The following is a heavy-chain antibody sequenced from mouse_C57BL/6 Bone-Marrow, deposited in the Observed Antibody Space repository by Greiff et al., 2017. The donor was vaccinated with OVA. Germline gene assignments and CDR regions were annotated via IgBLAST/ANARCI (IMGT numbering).Heavy chain of an antibody. Sequence: DVQLVESGGDLVKPGGSLKLSCAASGFTFSSYGMSWVRQTPDTRLEWVATISSGGSYTYYPDSVKGRFTISRDNATNTLSLQMSSLKSEDTAMYYCARFITTVVTFAYWGQGTLVTVSA. CDR2: ISSGGSYT. D-gene: IGHD1-1*01. CDR1: GFTFSSYG. V-gene: IGHV5-6*01. J-gene: IGHJ3*01. CDR3: ARFITTVVTFAY.